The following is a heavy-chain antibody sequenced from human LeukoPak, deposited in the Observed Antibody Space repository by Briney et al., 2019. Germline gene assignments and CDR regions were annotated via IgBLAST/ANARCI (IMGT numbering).Heavy chain of an antibody. J-gene: IGHJ4*02. CDR3: AKSYASGSFYDS. Sequence: GGSLRLSCAASGFSFSTYGMSWARQTPGKGLEWVSRVSASGGRTYYADSVEGRFTISRDNSKNTMSLQMNNLRADDTAVYYCAKSYASGSFYDSWGQGTLVTVSS. CDR2: VSASGGRT. D-gene: IGHD3-10*01. V-gene: IGHV3-23*01. CDR1: GFSFSTYG.